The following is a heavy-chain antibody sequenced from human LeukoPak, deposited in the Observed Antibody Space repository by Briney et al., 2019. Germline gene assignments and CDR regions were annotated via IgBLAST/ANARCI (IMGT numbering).Heavy chain of an antibody. V-gene: IGHV4-31*03. Sequence: SQTLSLTCTVSGGSISSGGYYWSWIRQHPGKGLEWIGYIYYSGGTYYNPSLKSRVTISVDTSKNQFSLKLSSVTAADTAVYYCARSLRRDYYDSTDAFDIWGQGAMVTVSS. CDR3: ARSLRRDYYDSTDAFDI. J-gene: IGHJ3*02. CDR2: IYYSGGT. CDR1: GGSISSGGYY. D-gene: IGHD3-22*01.